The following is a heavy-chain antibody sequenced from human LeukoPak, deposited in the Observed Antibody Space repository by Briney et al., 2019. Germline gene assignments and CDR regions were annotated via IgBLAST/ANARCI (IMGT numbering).Heavy chain of an antibody. V-gene: IGHV3-21*01. CDR1: GFTFSSYS. D-gene: IGHD3-10*01. CDR2: ISSSSSYI. Sequence: GGSLRLSCAASGFTFSSYSMNWVRQAPGKGLEWVSSISSSSSYIYYADSVKGRFTISRDNSKNTLYLQMNSLRAEDTAVYYCAKLAPMVRELYYYYGMDVWGQGTTVTVSS. CDR3: AKLAPMVRELYYYYGMDV. J-gene: IGHJ6*02.